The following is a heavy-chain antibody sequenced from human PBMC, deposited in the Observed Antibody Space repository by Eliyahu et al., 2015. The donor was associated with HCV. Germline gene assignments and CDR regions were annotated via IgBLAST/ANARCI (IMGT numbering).Heavy chain of an antibody. J-gene: IGHJ5*02. V-gene: IGHV5-10-1*03. D-gene: IGHD2-2*02. CDR1: GXSFTSYW. CDR3: ARRFVEYQLLYEDWFDP. Sequence: EVQLXQSGAEVKKPGESLRISXKGSGXSFTSYWTSWVRQMPGKGLEWMGRIDPSDSYTNYSPSFQGHVTISADKSISTAYLQWSSLKASDTAMYYCARRFVEYQLLYEDWFDPWGQGTLVTVSS. CDR2: IDPSDSYT.